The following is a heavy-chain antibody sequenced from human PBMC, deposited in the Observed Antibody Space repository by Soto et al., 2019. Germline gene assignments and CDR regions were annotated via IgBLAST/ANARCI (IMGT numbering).Heavy chain of an antibody. D-gene: IGHD3-10*01. V-gene: IGHV3-53*01. CDR3: ARLYGSGGEIDY. CDR2: IYSGGST. Sequence: PGGSLRLSCAASGFTVSSNYMSWVRQATGKGREWVSVIYSGGSTYYGDSVKGRFTISGDNSKNTLYRQMNSLRAEDTAVYYCARLYGSGGEIDYWGQGTLVTVSS. CDR1: GFTVSSNY. J-gene: IGHJ4*02.